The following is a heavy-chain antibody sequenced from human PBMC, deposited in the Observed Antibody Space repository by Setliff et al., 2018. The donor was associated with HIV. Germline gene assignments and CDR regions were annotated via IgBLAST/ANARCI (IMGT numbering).Heavy chain of an antibody. V-gene: IGHV1-69*06. D-gene: IGHD2-21*01. J-gene: IGHJ4*02. Sequence: SVKVSCKSSEGTFTAYAISWVRQAPGQGLEWMGRITPIFGTTNYAQKFQGRVTITADRSTSTTYMELSSLRSEDTAMYYCARDEARGDWESFGYWGQGTRVTVSS. CDR2: ITPIFGTT. CDR1: EGTFTAYA. CDR3: ARDEARGDWESFGY.